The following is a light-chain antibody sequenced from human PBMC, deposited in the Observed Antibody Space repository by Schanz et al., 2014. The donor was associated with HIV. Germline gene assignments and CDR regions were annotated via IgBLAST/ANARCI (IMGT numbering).Light chain of an antibody. Sequence: QSVLTQPASVSGSPGQSITISCTGTSSDVGGYNYVSWYQQHPGKAPKLMIYDVSNRPSGVSNRFSGSKSGNTASLTISGLQAEDEADYYCQSYDSSLRGVVFGGGTKLTVL. J-gene: IGLJ2*01. CDR1: SSDVGGYNY. V-gene: IGLV2-14*01. CDR3: QSYDSSLRGVV. CDR2: DVS.